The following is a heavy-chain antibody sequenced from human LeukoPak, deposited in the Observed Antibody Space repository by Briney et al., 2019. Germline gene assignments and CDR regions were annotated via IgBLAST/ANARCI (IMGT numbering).Heavy chain of an antibody. CDR2: IYSGGTT. CDR1: GFTVSSNY. D-gene: IGHD1-26*01. V-gene: IGHV3-53*01. J-gene: IGHJ4*02. Sequence: PGRSLRLSCAASGFTVSSNYMSWVRQAPGKGLEWVSIIYSGGTTFYADSVKGRFTISRDNSKNTLYLQMNGLRAEDTAVYYCAGSGNYELFDYWGQGTLVTVSS. CDR3: AGSGNYELFDY.